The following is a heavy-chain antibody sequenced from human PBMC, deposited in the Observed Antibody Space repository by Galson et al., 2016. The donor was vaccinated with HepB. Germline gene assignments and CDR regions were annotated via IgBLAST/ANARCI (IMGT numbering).Heavy chain of an antibody. CDR1: GFTFSSYS. D-gene: IGHD3-16*01. V-gene: IGHV3-21*01. J-gene: IGHJ4*02. CDR2: ISSSSSYI. CDR3: ARVWGGGLDY. Sequence: SLRLSCAASGFTFSSYSMNWVRQAPGKGLEWVSSISSSSSYIYYADSVKGRFTISRDNAKNSLYLQMNSLRAEDTAAYYCARVWGGGLDYWGQGTLVTVSS.